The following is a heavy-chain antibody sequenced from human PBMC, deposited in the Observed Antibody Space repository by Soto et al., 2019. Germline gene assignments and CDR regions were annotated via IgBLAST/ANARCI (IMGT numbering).Heavy chain of an antibody. D-gene: IGHD2-21*02. CDR1: GFSLSTGGVG. CDR3: AHSRCGGDCLQSYSSHYYYGMDV. Sequence: QITLKESGPSLVKPTQTLTLTCTFSGFSLSTGGVGVGWIRQPPGKALEWLALIYWDDDKRYSPSLRSRLTVTKETSKNQVALTMTNMDPVDTATYYCAHSRCGGDCLQSYSSHYYYGMDVWGQGTTVTVSS. J-gene: IGHJ6*02. CDR2: IYWDDDK. V-gene: IGHV2-5*02.